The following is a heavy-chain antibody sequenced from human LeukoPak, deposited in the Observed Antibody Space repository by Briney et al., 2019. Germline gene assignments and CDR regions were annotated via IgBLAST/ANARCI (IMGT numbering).Heavy chain of an antibody. CDR1: GYTFTSYG. J-gene: IGHJ5*02. V-gene: IGHV1-18*01. Sequence: GASVKVSCKASGYTFTSYGISWVRQAPGQGLEWMGWISAYNGNTNYAQKLQGRGTMTTDTSTSTAYMELRSLRSDDTAVYYCARGYYDFWSGYSRLPWFDPWGQGTLVTVSS. CDR3: ARGYYDFWSGYSRLPWFDP. CDR2: ISAYNGNT. D-gene: IGHD3-3*01.